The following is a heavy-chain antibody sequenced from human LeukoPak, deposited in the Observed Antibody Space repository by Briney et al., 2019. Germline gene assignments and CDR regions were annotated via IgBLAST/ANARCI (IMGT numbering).Heavy chain of an antibody. D-gene: IGHD6-19*01. CDR1: GFTFSSYG. V-gene: IGHV3-30*18. CDR3: AKDRTGAVAGTYDY. Sequence: GGSLRLSCAASGFTFSSYGMHWVRQAPGKGLEWVAVISYDGSNKYYADSVKGRFTISRDNSKNTLYLQMNSLRAEDTAVYYCAKDRTGAVAGTYDYWGQGTLVTVSS. J-gene: IGHJ4*02. CDR2: ISYDGSNK.